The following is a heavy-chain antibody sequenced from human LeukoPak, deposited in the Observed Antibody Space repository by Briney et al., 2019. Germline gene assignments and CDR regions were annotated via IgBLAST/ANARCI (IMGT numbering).Heavy chain of an antibody. D-gene: IGHD2-2*01. CDR2: IYSGGST. V-gene: IGHV3-66*01. J-gene: IGHJ5*02. Sequence: PGGSLRLSCAASGFVVSTNYMSWVRQAPGRGLEWVSGIYSGGSTLYAGSVKGRFTISRDSSKNTLYLQMNNLTAEDTAVYYCAKIPNTVVVPAATNWFDPWGQGTLVTVS. CDR3: AKIPNTVVVPAATNWFDP. CDR1: GFVVSTNY.